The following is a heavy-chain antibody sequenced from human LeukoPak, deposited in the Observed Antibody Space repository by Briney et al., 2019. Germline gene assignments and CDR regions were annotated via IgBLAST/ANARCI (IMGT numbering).Heavy chain of an antibody. J-gene: IGHJ5*02. D-gene: IGHD1-1*01. CDR1: GFTFSSYA. CDR3: ARETTRNWFDP. V-gene: IGHV3-30-3*01. CDR2: ISYDGSNK. Sequence: GGSLRLSCAASGFTFSSYAMHWVRQAPGKGLEWVAVISYDGSNKYYADSVKGRFTISRDNSKNTLYLQMNSLRVEDTAVYCCARETTRNWFDPWGQGTLVTVSS.